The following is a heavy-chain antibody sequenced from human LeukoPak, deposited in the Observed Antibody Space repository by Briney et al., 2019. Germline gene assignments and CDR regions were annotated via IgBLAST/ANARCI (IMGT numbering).Heavy chain of an antibody. Sequence: GGSLRLSCAAAGFSFSTYSMNWVRQTPGKGLEWVATIKNDGGEKNYVDSVKGRFTISRDNAKNSLYLQMSGLRVEDTAVYFCATADWFSFDFWGQGTLVTVSS. CDR3: ATADWFSFDF. D-gene: IGHD3-9*01. CDR2: IKNDGGEK. J-gene: IGHJ4*02. V-gene: IGHV3-7*04. CDR1: GFSFSTYS.